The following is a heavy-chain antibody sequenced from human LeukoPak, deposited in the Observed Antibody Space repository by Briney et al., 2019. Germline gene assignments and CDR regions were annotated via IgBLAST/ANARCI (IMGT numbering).Heavy chain of an antibody. CDR2: INPSGGSI. Sequence: ASVKISCKASGYIFTSYYMYWVRQAPGQGLEWMGTINPSGGSIRYAQKFQGRVTMTRDTSTSTVYMELSSLRSEDTAVYYCARGRNYYDSSGYYYEGDAFDIWGQGTMVTVSS. J-gene: IGHJ3*02. CDR1: GYIFTSYY. V-gene: IGHV1-46*01. D-gene: IGHD3-22*01. CDR3: ARGRNYYDSSGYYYEGDAFDI.